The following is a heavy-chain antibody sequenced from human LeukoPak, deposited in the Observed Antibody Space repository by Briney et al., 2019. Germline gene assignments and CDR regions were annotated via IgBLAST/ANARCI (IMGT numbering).Heavy chain of an antibody. CDR2: INHSGST. Sequence: SETLSLTCAVYGGSFSGYYWSWIRQPPGKGLEWIGEINHSGSTNYNPSLKSRVTISVDASKNQFPLKLSSVTAADTAVYYCARVEDSGYDWGYFDYWGQGTLVTVSS. CDR3: ARVEDSGYDWGYFDY. V-gene: IGHV4-34*01. CDR1: GGSFSGYY. J-gene: IGHJ4*02. D-gene: IGHD5-12*01.